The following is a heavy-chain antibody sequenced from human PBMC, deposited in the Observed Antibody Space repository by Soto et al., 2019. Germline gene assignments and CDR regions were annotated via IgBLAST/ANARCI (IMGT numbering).Heavy chain of an antibody. V-gene: IGHV2-5*02. J-gene: IGHJ4*02. CDR3: AHVYGGYDTFDY. CDR1: GFSLSTSGVG. Sequence: QITLKESGPTLVKPTQTLTLTCTFSGFSLSTSGVGVGWIRQPPGKALEWLALIYWDDDKRYSPSLKSRLTITKDTSKNQVVPTITNLDPVDTATYYCAHVYGGYDTFDYWGQGTLVTVSS. CDR2: IYWDDDK. D-gene: IGHD5-12*01.